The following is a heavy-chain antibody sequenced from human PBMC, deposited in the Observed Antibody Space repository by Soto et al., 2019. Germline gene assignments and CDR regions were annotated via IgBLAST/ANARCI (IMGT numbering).Heavy chain of an antibody. CDR3: ARDLAVAGAIYYYYYGMDV. CDR2: IWYDGSNK. Sequence: GGSLRLSCAASGFTFSNYGMHWVRQAPGKGLEWVAVIWYDGSNKYYADSVKGRFTISRDNSKNTLYLQMNSLRAEDTAVYYCARDLAVAGAIYYYYYGMDVWGQGTTVTVSS. CDR1: GFTFSNYG. D-gene: IGHD6-19*01. J-gene: IGHJ6*02. V-gene: IGHV3-33*01.